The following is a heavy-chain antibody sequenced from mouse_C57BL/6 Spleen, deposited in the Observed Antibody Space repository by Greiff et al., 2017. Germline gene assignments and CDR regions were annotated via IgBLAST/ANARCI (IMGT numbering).Heavy chain of an antibody. D-gene: IGHD2-12*01. CDR1: GYSITSGYY. CDR3: ARDPPYSPHWYFDV. Sequence: DVKLQESGPGLVKPSQSLSLTCSVTGYSITSGYYWNWIRQFPGNKLEWMGYISYDGSNNYNPSLKNRISITRDTSKNQFFLKLNSVTTEDTATYYCARDPPYSPHWYFDVWGTGTTVTVSS. J-gene: IGHJ1*03. CDR2: ISYDGSN. V-gene: IGHV3-6*01.